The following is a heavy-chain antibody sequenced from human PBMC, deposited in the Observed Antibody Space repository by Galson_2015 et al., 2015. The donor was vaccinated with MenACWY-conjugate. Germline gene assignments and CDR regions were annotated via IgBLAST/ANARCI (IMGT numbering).Heavy chain of an antibody. CDR1: GYIFTSNW. D-gene: IGHD1-26*01. J-gene: IGHJ4*02. CDR2: INPNDSVT. V-gene: IGHV5-51*01. CDR3: ARHSRVGVDRWVEH. Sequence: QSGAEVKKPGESLKISCKGSGYIFTSNWIGWVRQMPGRGLEWMGIINPNDSVTRYSPSFQGQVTISIDKSISAAYLQWSSLKASDTAMYYCARHSRVGVDRWVEHWGQGTLVTVSS.